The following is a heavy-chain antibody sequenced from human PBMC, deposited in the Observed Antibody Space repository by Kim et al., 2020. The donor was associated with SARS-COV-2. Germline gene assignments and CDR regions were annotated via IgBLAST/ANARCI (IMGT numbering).Heavy chain of an antibody. D-gene: IGHD3-10*01. V-gene: IGHV3-23*01. Sequence: YHADCGKGRFTISRDDSKNTLYLQMNSLGAEDTAVYYCAKPRVRLGSFDIWGQGTMVTVSS. J-gene: IGHJ3*02. CDR3: AKPRVRLGSFDI.